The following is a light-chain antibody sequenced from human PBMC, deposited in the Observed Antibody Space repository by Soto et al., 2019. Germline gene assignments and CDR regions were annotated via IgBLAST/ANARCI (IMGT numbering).Light chain of an antibody. CDR1: SSDVGGYNY. CDR2: EVS. CDR3: SSYTSSSTL. J-gene: IGLJ1*01. V-gene: IGLV2-14*01. Sequence: QSALTQPASVSGSPGQSITISCTGTSSDVGGYNYVSWYQQHPGKAPKLMIYEVSNRPSGVSNRFSGSKSGNTASLTISGLQAEDEADYSCSSYTSSSTLFGTGTKLPVL.